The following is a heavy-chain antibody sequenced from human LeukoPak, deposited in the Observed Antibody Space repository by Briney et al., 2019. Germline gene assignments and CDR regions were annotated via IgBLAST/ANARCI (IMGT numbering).Heavy chain of an antibody. V-gene: IGHV4-61*02. J-gene: IGHJ4*02. Sequence: SETLSLTCTVSGGSISSGSYYWSWIRQPAGKGLEWIGRIYTSGSTNYNPSLKSRVTISVDTSKYQLPLKLSSVTAADTAVYYCAGSGSYGTDYWGQGTLVTVSS. CDR3: AGSGSYGTDY. D-gene: IGHD1-26*01. CDR1: GGSISSGSYY. CDR2: IYTSGST.